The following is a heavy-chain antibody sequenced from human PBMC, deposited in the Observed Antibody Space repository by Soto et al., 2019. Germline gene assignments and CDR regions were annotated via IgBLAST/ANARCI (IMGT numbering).Heavy chain of an antibody. V-gene: IGHV1-3*01. J-gene: IGHJ3*01. CDR1: GYTFTHFA. Sequence: QVQLVQSGAEVKKPGASVKVSCKASGYTFTHFAVHWVRQAPGQRPEWMGWVNGGDGNTKYSQNFQGRVTLTRDTSATTAFVELSSLRSEDTAVYCCSRCFGWYALDVWGQGTMVTVSS. CDR2: VNGGDGNT. CDR3: SRCFGWYALDV. D-gene: IGHD6-19*01.